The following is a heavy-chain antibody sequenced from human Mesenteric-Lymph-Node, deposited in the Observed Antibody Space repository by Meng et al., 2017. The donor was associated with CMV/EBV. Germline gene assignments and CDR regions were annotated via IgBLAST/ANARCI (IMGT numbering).Heavy chain of an antibody. CDR2: MKQDGSER. CDR1: GFTFSSYA. J-gene: IGHJ6*02. V-gene: IGHV3-7*01. Sequence: GESLKISCAASGFTFSSYAMSWVRQAPGKGLEWVANMKQDGSERNYVGSVKGRFSISRDNAMNSLYLQMNSLRVEDTAVYYCTKSMEVWGQGTTVTVSS. CDR3: TKSMEV.